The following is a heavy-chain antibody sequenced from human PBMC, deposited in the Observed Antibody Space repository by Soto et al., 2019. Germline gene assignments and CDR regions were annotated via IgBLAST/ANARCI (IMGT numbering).Heavy chain of an antibody. V-gene: IGHV3-7*01. CDR1: GFTFSSYS. J-gene: IGHJ1*01. CDR2: INQAGSQK. CDR3: ASWADAVDEDQFQH. D-gene: IGHD2-2*01. Sequence: GGSLRLSCAASGFTFSSYSMNWVRQAPGKGLEWVAHINQAGSQKYYVDSAKGRFTISRDNAKTSVYLQMNNLRAEDTAVYYCASWADAVDEDQFQHCGQGTLVTAPQ.